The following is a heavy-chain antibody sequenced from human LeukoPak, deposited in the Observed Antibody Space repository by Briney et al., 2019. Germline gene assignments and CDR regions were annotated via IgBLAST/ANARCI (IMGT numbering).Heavy chain of an antibody. CDR1: GGSISTYY. V-gene: IGHV4-59*01. J-gene: IGHJ6*03. CDR3: ARVPRSYYYYYYMDV. CDR2: SDYSGST. Sequence: PSETLSLTCTVSGGSISTYYWSWIRQPPGKGLEWIGYSDYSGSTSYNPSLKSRVTMSADTSKNQFSLKLSSVTAADTAVYYCARVPRSYYYYYYMDVWGKGTTVTVSS.